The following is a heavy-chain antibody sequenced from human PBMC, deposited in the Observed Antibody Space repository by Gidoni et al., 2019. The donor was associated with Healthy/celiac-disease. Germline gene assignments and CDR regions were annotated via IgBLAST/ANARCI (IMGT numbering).Heavy chain of an antibody. Sequence: QVQLQQWGAGLLKPSETLSLTCAVYGGSFSGYYWSWIRQPPGKGLEWIGEINHSGSTNYTPSLKSRVTISVDTSKNQFSLKLSSVTAADTAVYYCARRRVGARIVVDYWGQGTLVTVSS. CDR1: GGSFSGYY. V-gene: IGHV4-34*01. CDR2: INHSGST. D-gene: IGHD1-26*01. J-gene: IGHJ4*02. CDR3: ARRRVGARIVVDY.